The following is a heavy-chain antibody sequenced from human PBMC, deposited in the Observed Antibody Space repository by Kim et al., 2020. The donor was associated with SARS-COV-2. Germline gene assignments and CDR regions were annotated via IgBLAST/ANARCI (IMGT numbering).Heavy chain of an antibody. CDR1: GGSISSSNYY. Sequence: SETLSLTCTVSGGSISSSNYYWGWFRQPPGKGLEWIGSIYYSGSTYYNPSLKSRLTISVDTSKNQFSLRLSSVTAADTAVYSCARSSFSYGYYGPFDYWGRGTLVTVSS. J-gene: IGHJ4*02. D-gene: IGHD5-18*01. CDR2: IYYSGST. V-gene: IGHV4-39*01. CDR3: ARSSFSYGYYGPFDY.